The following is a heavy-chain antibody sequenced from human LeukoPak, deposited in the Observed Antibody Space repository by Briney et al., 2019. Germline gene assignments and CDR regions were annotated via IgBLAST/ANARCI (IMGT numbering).Heavy chain of an antibody. Sequence: GGSLRLSCAASGFTFSNYGIHWVRQAPGKGLEWVAFIRYDGSNKYYADSVKGRFTISRDNSKNTLFLQMNSLRAEDTAVYYCAKDGGGWLQLSFDYWGQGTLVTVSS. CDR1: GFTFSNYG. CDR2: IRYDGSNK. D-gene: IGHD5-24*01. CDR3: AKDGGGWLQLSFDY. J-gene: IGHJ4*02. V-gene: IGHV3-30*02.